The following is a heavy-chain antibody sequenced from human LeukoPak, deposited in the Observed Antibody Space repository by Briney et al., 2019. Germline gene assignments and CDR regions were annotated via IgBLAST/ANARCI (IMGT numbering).Heavy chain of an antibody. J-gene: IGHJ4*02. CDR2: ISSSSSYI. CDR3: ARALNDFWSGYLFDY. V-gene: IGHV3-21*01. CDR1: GFTFSSYS. D-gene: IGHD3-3*01. Sequence: GGSLRLSCAASGFTFSSYSMNWVRQAPGKGLEWVSSISSSSSYIYYADSVKGRFTISRDNAKNSLYLQMNSLRAEDTAVYYCARALNDFWSGYLFDYWGQGTLVTVSS.